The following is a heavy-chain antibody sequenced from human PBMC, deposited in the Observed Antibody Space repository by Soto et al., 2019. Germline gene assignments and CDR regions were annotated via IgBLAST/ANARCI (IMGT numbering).Heavy chain of an antibody. D-gene: IGHD6-19*01. V-gene: IGHV1-3*01. Sequence: ASVKVSCKASGYTFTGYAMHWVRQAPGQRLEWMGWINAGNGNTKYSQKFQGRVTISRDTSASTAYMELSSLGSEDTAVYYCARAVAVPADFDDWGQGTLVTVSS. CDR1: GYTFTGYA. CDR3: ARAVAVPADFDD. J-gene: IGHJ4*02. CDR2: INAGNGNT.